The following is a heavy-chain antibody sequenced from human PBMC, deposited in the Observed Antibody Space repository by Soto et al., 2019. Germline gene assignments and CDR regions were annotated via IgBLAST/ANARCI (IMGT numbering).Heavy chain of an antibody. CDR1: GGTFSSYA. V-gene: IGHV1-69*13. Sequence: GASVKVSCKASGGTFSSYAISWVRQAPGQGLEWMGGIIPIFGTANYAQKFQGRVTITADESTSTAYMELSSLRSEDTAVYYCARTWELHGGPFDYWGQGTLVTVSS. J-gene: IGHJ4*02. CDR2: IIPIFGTA. CDR3: ARTWELHGGPFDY. D-gene: IGHD1-26*01.